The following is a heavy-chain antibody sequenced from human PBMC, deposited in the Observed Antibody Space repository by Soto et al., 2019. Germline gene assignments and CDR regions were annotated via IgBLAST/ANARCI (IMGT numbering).Heavy chain of an antibody. J-gene: IGHJ4*02. CDR2: IYYSGST. D-gene: IGHD4-17*01. CDR1: GVSISSYY. V-gene: IGHV4-59*08. CDR3: ESRYGGTLDS. Sequence: QVQLQESGPGLVKPSETLSLTCTVSGVSISSYYWSWIRQPPGKGLEWIGYIYYSGSTNYNPSLKSGVTISVDTSKNQFSLKLSSVTAADTAVYSCESRYGGTLDSWGQGTLVTVSS.